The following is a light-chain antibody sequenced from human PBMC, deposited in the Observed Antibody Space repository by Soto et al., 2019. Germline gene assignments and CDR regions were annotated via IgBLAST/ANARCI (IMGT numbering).Light chain of an antibody. CDR3: QLYNTYSPT. CDR1: QSISHW. J-gene: IGKJ2*01. CDR2: KAS. V-gene: IGKV1-5*03. Sequence: DIQMTQSPSTLSASVGDRVTITCRASQSISHWLAWYQQKPGKAPKVLIYKASTLQTGVPSRFSGSGSGTEFTLTISSMHPDDFATYYCQLYNTYSPTFGQGTKLEIK.